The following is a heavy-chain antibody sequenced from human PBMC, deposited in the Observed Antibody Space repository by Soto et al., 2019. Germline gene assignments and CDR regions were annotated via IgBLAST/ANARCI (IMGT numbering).Heavy chain of an antibody. J-gene: IGHJ4*02. Sequence: PRGSLKLPRAASGFNFSHYAITLVRHAPGKGLEWVSAISVSSSVTHYVDSVKGRFTISRDNSKDTLYIQLNSLRVEDAGVYYCAKWGGPGLAYFDFWGQGILVTVS. D-gene: IGHD3-16*01. CDR3: AKWGGPGLAYFDF. CDR2: ISVSSSVT. CDR1: GFNFSHYA. V-gene: IGHV3-23*01.